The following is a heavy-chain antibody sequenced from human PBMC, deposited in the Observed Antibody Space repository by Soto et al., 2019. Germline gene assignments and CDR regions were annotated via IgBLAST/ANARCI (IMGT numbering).Heavy chain of an antibody. V-gene: IGHV3-21*01. CDR1: GFIFSQYS. J-gene: IGHJ4*02. CDR2: ISSTGALM. D-gene: IGHD6-19*01. CDR3: ARDRLARGIPVTGRIDY. Sequence: GGSLRLSCAASGFIFSQYSMNWVRQAPGKGLEWVSSISSTGALMYYADSVKGRFTISRDDADNSLYLQMNSLRVEDTAVYYCARDRLARGIPVTGRIDYWGQGALVTVSS.